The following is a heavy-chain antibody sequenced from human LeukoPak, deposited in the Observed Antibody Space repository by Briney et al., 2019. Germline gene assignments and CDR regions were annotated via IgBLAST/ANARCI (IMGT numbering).Heavy chain of an antibody. D-gene: IGHD6-19*01. J-gene: IGHJ4*02. CDR3: ARDRGNLHSSGWYDY. V-gene: IGHV3-48*03. CDR1: GFTFSSYE. Sequence: QLWGALRLSCAASGFTFSSYEMNWVRQAPGKGLEWVSYISSSGSTMYYADSVKGRFTISSDNAKNSLYLQMNSLRAEDTAVYYCARDRGNLHSSGWYDYWGQGTLVTVSS. CDR2: ISSSGSTM.